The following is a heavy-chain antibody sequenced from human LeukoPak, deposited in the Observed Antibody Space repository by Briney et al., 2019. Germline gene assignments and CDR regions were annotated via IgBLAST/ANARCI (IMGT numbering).Heavy chain of an antibody. CDR1: GYTFTSYY. CDR2: INPSGGST. CDR3: ARAPVLLWFGGDYYYYMDV. V-gene: IGHV1-46*01. Sequence: VASVKVSCKASGYTFTSYYMHWVRQAPGQGLEWMGIINPSGGSTSYAQKFQGRVTMTRDMSTSTVYMELSSLRSEDTAVYYCARAPVLLWFGGDYYYYMDVWGKGTTVTVSS. D-gene: IGHD3-10*01. J-gene: IGHJ6*03.